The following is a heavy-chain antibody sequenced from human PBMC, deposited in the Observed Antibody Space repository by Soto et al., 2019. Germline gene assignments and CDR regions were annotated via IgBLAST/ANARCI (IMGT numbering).Heavy chain of an antibody. CDR2: IYHSGST. Sequence: KTSETLSLTCAVCGGSISSGGYSWSWIRQPPGKGLEWLGYIYHSGSTFYSPSLKSRVTISVDRSKNHFSLKLNSVTAADTAMYYCARAGYSGYDLTFDYWGQGALVTVSS. V-gene: IGHV4-30-2*01. J-gene: IGHJ4*02. CDR1: GGSISSGGYS. D-gene: IGHD5-12*01. CDR3: ARAGYSGYDLTFDY.